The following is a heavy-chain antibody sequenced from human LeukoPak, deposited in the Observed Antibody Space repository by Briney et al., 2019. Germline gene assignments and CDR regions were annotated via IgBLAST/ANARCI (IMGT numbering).Heavy chain of an antibody. V-gene: IGHV4-59*01. CDR2: IYYSGST. D-gene: IGHD4-11*01. J-gene: IGHJ4*02. Sequence: PSETLSLTCAVYGESFSGYFWNWIRQPPGKGLEWIGYIYYSGSTNYNPSLKSRVTISVDTSKNQFSLKLSSVTAADTAVYYCARGPEVGSNPYFDYWGQGTLVTVSS. CDR1: GESFSGYF. CDR3: ARGPEVGSNPYFDY.